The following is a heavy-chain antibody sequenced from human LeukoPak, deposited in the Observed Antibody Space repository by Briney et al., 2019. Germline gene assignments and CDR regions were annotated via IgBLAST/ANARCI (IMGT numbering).Heavy chain of an antibody. Sequence: AGGSLRLSCAASGFTFSSSAMGWVRQAPGKGLEYVSSISGSGANTYYADSVKGRFTVSRDNSKNTMYLQMNSLRAEDTAVYYCARGGSSSPTADDYWGQGTLVTVSS. D-gene: IGHD6-13*01. J-gene: IGHJ4*02. CDR3: ARGGSSSPTADDY. CDR2: ISGSGANT. CDR1: GFTFSSSA. V-gene: IGHV3-23*01.